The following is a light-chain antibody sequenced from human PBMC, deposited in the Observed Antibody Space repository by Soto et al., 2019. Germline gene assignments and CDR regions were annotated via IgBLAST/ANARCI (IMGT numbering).Light chain of an antibody. V-gene: IGLV2-11*01. J-gene: IGLJ1*01. CDR1: DGNIGFYNF. CDR2: DVN. CDR3: CSYAGSSTYV. Sequence: QSALGDPRSLCGSPGQSVTISCTGADGNIGFYNFIFWYQSHSDKASHLVIYDVNKGLSRVPFCFYVTKSGTTASLTISGLQADDEADYYCCSYAGSSTYVFGIGTKVTVL.